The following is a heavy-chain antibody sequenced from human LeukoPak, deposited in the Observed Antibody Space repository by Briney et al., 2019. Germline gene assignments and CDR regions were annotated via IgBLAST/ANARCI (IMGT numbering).Heavy chain of an antibody. J-gene: IGHJ4*02. D-gene: IGHD5-18*01. CDR3: ARGRKYTSGYRVTELGSGYSDY. CDR2: IYHSGST. V-gene: IGHV4-4*02. Sequence: SETLSLTRAVSGGSISSSNWWSWVRQPPGKGLEWIGEIYHSGSTNYNPSLKSRVTIPVDKSKNQFSLKLSSVTAADTAVYYCARGRKYTSGYRVTELGSGYSDYWGQGTLVTVSS. CDR1: GGSISSSNW.